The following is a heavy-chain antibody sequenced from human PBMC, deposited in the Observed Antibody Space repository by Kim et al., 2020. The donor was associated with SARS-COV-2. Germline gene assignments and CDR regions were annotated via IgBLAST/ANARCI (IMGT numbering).Heavy chain of an antibody. CDR1: GGSFSGYY. J-gene: IGHJ6*02. CDR3: ARGRGMKYYDSSGYYLRYHYYGMDV. V-gene: IGHV4-34*01. Sequence: SETLSLTCAVYGGSFSGYYWSWIRQPPGKGLEWIGEINHSGSTNYNPSLKSRVTISVDTSKNQFSLKLSSVPAADTAVYYCARGRGMKYYDSSGYYLRYHYYGMDVWGQGPTVTVSS. D-gene: IGHD3-22*01. CDR2: INHSGST.